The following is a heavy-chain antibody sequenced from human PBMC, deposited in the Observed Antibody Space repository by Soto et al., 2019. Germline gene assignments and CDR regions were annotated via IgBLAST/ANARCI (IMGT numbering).Heavy chain of an antibody. J-gene: IGHJ4*02. CDR1: GFTFNSYG. V-gene: IGHV3-30*18. CDR2: ILYDGTKK. CDR3: VKDLAHMADH. Sequence: QVQLLESGGGVVLPGGSLRLSCAASGFTFNSYGMYWVRQAPGKGPDWVSHILYDGTKKYYADSVKGRFTISRDNSKNTLYLQMDRMRIEDTAVYFCVKDLAHMADHWGQGTLVIVSS.